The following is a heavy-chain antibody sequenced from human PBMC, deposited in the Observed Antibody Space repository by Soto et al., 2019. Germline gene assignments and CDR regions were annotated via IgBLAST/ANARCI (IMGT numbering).Heavy chain of an antibody. V-gene: IGHV4-31*03. CDR2: IYYSGST. Sequence: SETLSLTCTVSGGSIISGGYYWSLIRQHPGKGLEWIGYIYYSGSTYYNPSLKSRVTISVDTSKNQFSLKLSSVTAADTAVYYCARDFHYYGSGSYYNVYYYMDVWGKGTTLTVSS. CDR1: GGSIISGGYY. J-gene: IGHJ6*03. D-gene: IGHD3-10*01. CDR3: ARDFHYYGSGSYYNVYYYMDV.